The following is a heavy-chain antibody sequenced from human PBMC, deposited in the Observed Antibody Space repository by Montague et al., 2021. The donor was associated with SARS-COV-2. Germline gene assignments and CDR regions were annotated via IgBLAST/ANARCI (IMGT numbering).Heavy chain of an antibody. CDR2: IYHTGST. Sequence: SETLSLTCTVSGGSITSYYWSWIQQPPGKGLEWIGYIYHTGSTHXNPSLKSRVTISKETSKNHFSLNLSSVTATDSAVYYCARDSGYYDSSGYSYDAFDIWGQGTKVTVSS. CDR1: GGSITSYY. J-gene: IGHJ3*02. V-gene: IGHV4-59*12. CDR3: ARDSGYYDSSGYSYDAFDI. D-gene: IGHD3-22*01.